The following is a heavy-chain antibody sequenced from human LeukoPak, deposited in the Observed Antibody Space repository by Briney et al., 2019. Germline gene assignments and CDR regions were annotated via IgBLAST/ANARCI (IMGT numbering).Heavy chain of an antibody. CDR3: TKSIAAAGNYYYYMDV. Sequence: GGSLRLSCAASGFTFSSYAMSWVRQAPGKGLEWVSGINWNGGSTGYADSVKGRFTISRDNAKNSLYLQMNSLRAEDTALYYCTKSIAAAGNYYYYMDVWGKGTTVTISS. CDR2: INWNGGST. D-gene: IGHD6-13*01. J-gene: IGHJ6*03. CDR1: GFTFSSYA. V-gene: IGHV3-20*04.